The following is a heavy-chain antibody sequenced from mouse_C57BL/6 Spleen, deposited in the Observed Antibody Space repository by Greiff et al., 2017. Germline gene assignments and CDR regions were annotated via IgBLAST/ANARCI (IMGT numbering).Heavy chain of an antibody. V-gene: IGHV5-16*01. CDR2: INYDGSST. CDR3: ARDGSGIAMDY. Sequence: EVKLMESEGGLVQPGSSMKLSCTASGFTFSDYYMAWVRQVPEKGLEWVANINYDGSSTYYLDSLKSRFIISRGNAKNILYLQMSSLKSEDTATYYCARDGSGIAMDYWGQGTSVTVSS. D-gene: IGHD1-1*01. J-gene: IGHJ4*01. CDR1: GFTFSDYY.